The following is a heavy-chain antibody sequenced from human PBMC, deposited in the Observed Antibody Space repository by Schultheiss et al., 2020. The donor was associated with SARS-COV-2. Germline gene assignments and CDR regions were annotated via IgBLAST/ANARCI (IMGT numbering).Heavy chain of an antibody. CDR1: GFTFSSYA. V-gene: IGHV3-30*01. CDR2: ISYDGSNK. J-gene: IGHJ6*02. CDR3: ARASSTYDGMDV. Sequence: GGSLRLSCAASGFTFSSYAMHWVRQAPGKGLEWVAVISYDGSNKYYADSVKGRFTISRDNSKNTLYLQMNSLRAEDTAVYYCARASSTYDGMDVWGQGTTVTVSS.